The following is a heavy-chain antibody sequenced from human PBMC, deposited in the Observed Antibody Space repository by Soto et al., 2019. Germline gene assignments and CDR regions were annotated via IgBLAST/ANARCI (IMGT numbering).Heavy chain of an antibody. D-gene: IGHD6-19*01. J-gene: IGHJ4*02. V-gene: IGHV3-74*01. Sequence: DVQLEESGGGLFQPGGSLRISCAASGFTISDYWMHWVRQAPGKGLVWVSRISKDGCQTYYADSVKGRFTISRDNAENTLYLQMNSLRAEDTAVYYCARDLYSSGDYWGQGTLVTVSS. CDR1: GFTISDYW. CDR2: ISKDGCQT. CDR3: ARDLYSSGDY.